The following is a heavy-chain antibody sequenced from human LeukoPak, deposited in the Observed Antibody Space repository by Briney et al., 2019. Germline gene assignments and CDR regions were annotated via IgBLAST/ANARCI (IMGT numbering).Heavy chain of an antibody. CDR3: APTTARYGHFYFDY. V-gene: IGHV1-2*02. J-gene: IGHJ4*02. CDR2: INPNSGGT. Sequence: ASVKVSCKASGYTFTGYYMHWVRQAPGQGLEWMGWINPNSGGTNYAQKFQGRVTMTRDTSISTAYMELSRLRYDDTAVYYCAPTTARYGHFYFDYWGQGALVTVSS. CDR1: GYTFTGYY. D-gene: IGHD2-21*02.